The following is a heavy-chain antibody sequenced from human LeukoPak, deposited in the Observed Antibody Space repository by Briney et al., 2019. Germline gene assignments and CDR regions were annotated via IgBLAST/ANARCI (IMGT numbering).Heavy chain of an antibody. V-gene: IGHV3-23*01. CDR1: GFTFSSYA. Sequence: GGSLRLSCAASGFTFSSYAMSWVRQAPGKGLEWVSAISGSGGSTYYADSVKGRFTISRDNSKNTLYLQMNSPRAEDTAVYYCAKHAMVRGDTLYYYDMDVWGQGTTVTVSS. CDR2: ISGSGGST. D-gene: IGHD3-10*01. J-gene: IGHJ6*02. CDR3: AKHAMVRGDTLYYYDMDV.